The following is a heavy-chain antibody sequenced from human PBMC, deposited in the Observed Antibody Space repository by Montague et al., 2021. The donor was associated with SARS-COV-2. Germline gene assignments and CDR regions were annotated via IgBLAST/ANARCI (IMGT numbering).Heavy chain of an antibody. CDR1: GRATKAQNG. V-gene: IGHV4-4*02. J-gene: IGHJ4*02. CDR3: ARKGSGRSDLAY. CDR2: LYHTGST. D-gene: IGHD1-26*01. Sequence: SETLSLTCVMLGRATKAQNGWTYVCTPSATGLVWGVELYHTGSTKYKPSLKSRVSMSVDKSWNQFSLRLTSVTAADTAIYYCARKGSGRSDLAYWGQGTLVTVSS.